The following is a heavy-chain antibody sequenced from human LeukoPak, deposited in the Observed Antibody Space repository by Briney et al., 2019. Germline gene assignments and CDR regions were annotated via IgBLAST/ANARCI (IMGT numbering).Heavy chain of an antibody. CDR3: ASGQYGWY. V-gene: IGHV3-7*01. J-gene: IGHJ4*02. Sequence: PGGSLRLSCAVSGITLSNYGMSWVRQAPGKGLEWVANIKQDGSEKYYVDSVKGRFTISRDNAKNSLYLQMNSLRAEDTAVYYCASGQYGWYWGQGTLVTVSS. D-gene: IGHD6-19*01. CDR2: IKQDGSEK. CDR1: GITLSNYG.